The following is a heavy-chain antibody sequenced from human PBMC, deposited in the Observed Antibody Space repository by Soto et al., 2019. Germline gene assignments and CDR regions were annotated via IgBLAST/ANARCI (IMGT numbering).Heavy chain of an antibody. CDR2: IYTSGST. Sequence: PSETLSLTCTVSGGSISSYYWSWIRQPAGKGLEWIGRIYTSGSTNYNPSLKSRVTMSVDTSKSQFSLKLSSVTAADTAVYYCARDGTLRSSSFNHSYYYYGMDVWGQGTTVTVSS. J-gene: IGHJ6*02. V-gene: IGHV4-4*07. D-gene: IGHD6-6*01. CDR1: GGSISSYY. CDR3: ARDGTLRSSSFNHSYYYYGMDV.